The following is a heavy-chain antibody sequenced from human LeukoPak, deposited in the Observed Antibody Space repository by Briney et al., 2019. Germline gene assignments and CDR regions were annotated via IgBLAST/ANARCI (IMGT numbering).Heavy chain of an antibody. CDR3: AKVELERLRGAFDI. D-gene: IGHD1-1*01. CDR1: GFTFINAW. Sequence: PGGSLRLSCAASGFTFINAWMAWVRQAPGKGLEWVSSISSSSSYIYYADSVKGRFTISRDNSKNTLYLQMNSLRAEDTAVYYCAKVELERLRGAFDIWGQGTMVTVSS. CDR2: ISSSSSYI. J-gene: IGHJ3*02. V-gene: IGHV3-21*01.